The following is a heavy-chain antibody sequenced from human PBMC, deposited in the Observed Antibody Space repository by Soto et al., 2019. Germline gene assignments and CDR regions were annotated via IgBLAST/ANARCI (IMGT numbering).Heavy chain of an antibody. Sequence: VQLVQSGAEVKKPGSSVKVSCKASGGTFSSYAISWVRHAPGPGLEWVGGIVPIVGTAHYAQKFQGRVTITADESTSTAYMELSSLRSEDTAVYYCARGHHKESFDYWGQGTLVAFSS. CDR3: ARGHHKESFDY. CDR2: IVPIVGTA. CDR1: GGTFSSYA. J-gene: IGHJ4*02. V-gene: IGHV1-69*01.